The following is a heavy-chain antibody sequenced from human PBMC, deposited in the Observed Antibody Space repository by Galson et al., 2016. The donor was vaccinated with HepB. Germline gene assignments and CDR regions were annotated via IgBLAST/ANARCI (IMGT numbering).Heavy chain of an antibody. CDR1: GFTFSSYA. CDR2: ISVNGETT. V-gene: IGHV3-23*01. Sequence: SLRLSCAASGFTFSSYAMRWVRQAPGKGLEWVSSISVNGETTYYADSVKGRFTISRDNSKNTLYLQMNTLRAEDTAIYYCARDDTGADNGGMAVWGQGTTVTVSS. CDR3: ARDDTGADNGGMAV. D-gene: IGHD1-1*01. J-gene: IGHJ6*01.